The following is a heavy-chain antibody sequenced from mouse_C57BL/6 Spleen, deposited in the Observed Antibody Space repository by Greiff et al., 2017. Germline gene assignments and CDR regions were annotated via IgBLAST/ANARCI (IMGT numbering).Heavy chain of an antibody. CDR2: IYPGDGDT. CDR3: ARDYSSYDYYAMDY. V-gene: IGHV1-80*01. Sequence: QVQLQQSGAELVKPGASVKISCKASGYAFSSYWMNWVKQRPGKGLEWIGQIYPGDGDTNYNGKFKGKATLTADKSSSTAYMQLSSLTSEDSAVYFCARDYSSYDYYAMDYWGQGTSVTVSS. J-gene: IGHJ4*01. D-gene: IGHD2-5*01. CDR1: GYAFSSYW.